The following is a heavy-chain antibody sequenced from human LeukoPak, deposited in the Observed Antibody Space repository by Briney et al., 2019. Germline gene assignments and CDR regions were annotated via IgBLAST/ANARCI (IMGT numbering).Heavy chain of an antibody. D-gene: IGHD3-9*01. CDR2: IYYSGST. V-gene: IGHV4-39*07. J-gene: IGHJ6*02. Sequence: PSETLSLTCTVSGGSISSRSYYWGWIRQPPGKGLEWIGGIYYSGSTYYNPSLKSRVTISVDTSKNQFSLKLSSVTAADTAVYYCATQKYDILTGYSQPQAYYYYYGMDVWGQGTTVTVSS. CDR3: ATQKYDILTGYSQPQAYYYYYGMDV. CDR1: GGSISSRSYY.